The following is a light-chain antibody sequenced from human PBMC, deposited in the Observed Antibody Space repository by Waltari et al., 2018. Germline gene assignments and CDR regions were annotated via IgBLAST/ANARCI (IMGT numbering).Light chain of an antibody. Sequence: DIVLTQSPDSLAVSLGERATIDCKSSQSVLYSSDHKNYLAWYQQKPGQPPNLLIHWASTQESVVPERVSGSGSGTDFTLSISSLEAEDVAVYYCKQFYSTPLAVGGGTKVEIK. CDR1: QSVLYSSDHKNY. CDR2: WAS. J-gene: IGKJ4*01. CDR3: KQFYSTPLA. V-gene: IGKV4-1*01.